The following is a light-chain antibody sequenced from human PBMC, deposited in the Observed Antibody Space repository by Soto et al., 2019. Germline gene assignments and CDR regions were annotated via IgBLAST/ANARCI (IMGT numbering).Light chain of an antibody. CDR3: QQLNSYPRT. CDR2: AAS. CDR1: QGISSY. J-gene: IGKJ5*01. Sequence: IQLTQSPCSLSASVGDRVTITCRASQGISSYLAWYQQKPGKAPKLLIYAASTLQSGVPSRFSGSGSGTDFTLTISSLQPEDFATYYCQQLNSYPRTFGQGTRLEIK. V-gene: IGKV1-9*01.